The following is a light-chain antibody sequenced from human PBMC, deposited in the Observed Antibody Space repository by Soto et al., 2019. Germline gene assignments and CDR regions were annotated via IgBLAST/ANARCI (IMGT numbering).Light chain of an antibody. J-gene: IGKJ1*01. CDR3: QQYNDWPLT. CDR1: QSVSSN. Sequence: EIFLTQSPDTLSLSPGERATLSCRASQSVSSNLAWYQQKPGQAPSLLIYGAFTRATGIPARFSGTGSGTEFTLTISSLPSEDFEIYYCQQYNDWPLTFGQGTKVDIK. CDR2: GAF. V-gene: IGKV3-15*01.